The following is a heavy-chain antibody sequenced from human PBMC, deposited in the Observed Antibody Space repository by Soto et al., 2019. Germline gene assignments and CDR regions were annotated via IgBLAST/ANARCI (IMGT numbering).Heavy chain of an antibody. CDR2: FFIGGNT. Sequence: SETLSLTCTVSGGSITGGSISSTTYYWGWMRQPPGKGLEWIASFFIGGNTYYNPSLKSRVTTSVDTSKNQFSLKLSSVTAADTAVYFCARRYGLDIDAYCWGQGILVTVSS. CDR3: ARRYGLDIDAYC. CDR1: GGSITGGSISSTTYY. J-gene: IGHJ4*02. V-gene: IGHV4-39*01. D-gene: IGHD2-15*01.